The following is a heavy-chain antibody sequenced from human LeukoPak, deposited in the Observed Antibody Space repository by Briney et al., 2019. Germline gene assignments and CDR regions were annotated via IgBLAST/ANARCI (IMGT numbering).Heavy chain of an antibody. D-gene: IGHD3-9*01. V-gene: IGHV4-34*01. Sequence: PSETLSLTCAVYGGSFSGYYWSWIRQPPGKGLEWIGSIYYSGSTYYNPSLKSRVTISVDTSKNQFSLKLSSVTAADTAVYYCARRPSGITILAYYFDYWGQGTLVTVSS. J-gene: IGHJ4*02. CDR3: ARRPSGITILAYYFDY. CDR1: GGSFSGYY. CDR2: IYYSGST.